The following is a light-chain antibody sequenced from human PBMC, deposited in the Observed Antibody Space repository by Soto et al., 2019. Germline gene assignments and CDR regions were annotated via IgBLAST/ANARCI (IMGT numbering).Light chain of an antibody. CDR3: QQRSNWPSIT. CDR1: QSVSSD. Sequence: PGERATLSCRASQSVSSDLAWYQQKPGQAPRLLIYDASNRATGIPARFSGSGSGTDFTLTISSLEPEDFAVYYCQQRSNWPSITFGQGTRLEIK. CDR2: DAS. V-gene: IGKV3-11*01. J-gene: IGKJ5*01.